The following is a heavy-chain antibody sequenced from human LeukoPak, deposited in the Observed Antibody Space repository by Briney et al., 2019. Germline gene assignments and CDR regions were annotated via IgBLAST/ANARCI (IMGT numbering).Heavy chain of an antibody. J-gene: IGHJ4*02. CDR2: IYDSGST. D-gene: IGHD3-16*01. V-gene: IGHV4-39*01. Sequence: PSETLSLTCTVSGGSIRSSYYYWGWIRQPPGKGLEWIGSIYDSGSTYYNPSLKSRLTISVDTSKNQFSLKLNSVTAADTAVYYCARGLYAYLKYWGQGTLVTVSS. CDR3: ARGLYAYLKY. CDR1: GGSIRSSYYY.